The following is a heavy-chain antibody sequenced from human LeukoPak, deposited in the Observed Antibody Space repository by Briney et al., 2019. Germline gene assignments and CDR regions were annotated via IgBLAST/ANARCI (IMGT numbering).Heavy chain of an antibody. J-gene: IGHJ6*02. Sequence: RASVKVTCKASGYTFTSYGISWVRQAPGRGLERMGWISAYNGNTNYAPKFQGRVTMTTDTPTSTAYMELRSLRSEDTAVYYCARGPAKRYYYGSGYYYGMDVWGQGTTVTVSS. CDR2: ISAYNGNT. CDR1: GYTFTSYG. CDR3: ARGPAKRYYYGSGYYYGMDV. V-gene: IGHV1-18*01. D-gene: IGHD3-10*01.